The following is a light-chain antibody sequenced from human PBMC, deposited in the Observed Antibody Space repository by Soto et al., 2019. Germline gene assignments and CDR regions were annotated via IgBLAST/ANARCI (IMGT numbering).Light chain of an antibody. V-gene: IGKV1-13*02. CDR2: DAS. Sequence: AIQLTQSPSSLSASVGDRVTITCRASQGISSALAWYQQKPGKAPKLLIYDASTLENGVPSRFSGSGSGTDFTLTISSLQPEDFATYYCQHFKQFRLTFGQGTRLEIK. CDR3: QHFKQFRLT. CDR1: QGISSA. J-gene: IGKJ5*01.